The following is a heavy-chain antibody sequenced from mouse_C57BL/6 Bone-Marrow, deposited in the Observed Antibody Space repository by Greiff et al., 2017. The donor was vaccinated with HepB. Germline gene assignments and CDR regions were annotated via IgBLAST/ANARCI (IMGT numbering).Heavy chain of an antibody. J-gene: IGHJ3*01. CDR2: SRNKANDYTT. CDR1: GFTFSDFY. D-gene: IGHD3-2*02. Sequence: EVMLVDSGGGLVQSGRSLRLSCATSGFTFSDFYMEWVRQAPGKGLEWIAASRNKANDYTTEYSASVKGRFIVSRDTSQSILYLQMNALRAEDTAIYYCARDEGGLAYWGQGTLVTVSA. CDR3: ARDEGGLAY. V-gene: IGHV7-1*01.